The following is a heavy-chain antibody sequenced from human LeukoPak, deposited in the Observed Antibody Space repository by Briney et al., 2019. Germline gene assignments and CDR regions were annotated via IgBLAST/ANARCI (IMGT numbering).Heavy chain of an antibody. CDR1: GFTFSGYA. CDR2: ISGSGGST. D-gene: IGHD2-15*01. Sequence: GGSLRLSCAASGFTFSGYAMSWVRQAPGKGLEWVSAISGSGGSTYYADSVKGRFTISRDNSKNTLYLQMNSLRAEDTAVYYCPIPVVAATFDAFDIRGQGTMVTVSS. V-gene: IGHV3-23*01. J-gene: IGHJ3*02. CDR3: PIPVVAATFDAFDI.